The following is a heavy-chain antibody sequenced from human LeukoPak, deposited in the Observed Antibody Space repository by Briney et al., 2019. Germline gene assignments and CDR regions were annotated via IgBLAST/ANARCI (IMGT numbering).Heavy chain of an antibody. D-gene: IGHD2-15*01. CDR1: GGSISNYY. Sequence: PSETLSLTCTVSGGSISNYYWSWIRQPPGKGLECIGYIYSSGSTNYNPSLKSRVTISVDTSKNQFSLKLSSVTAADTAVYYCAKGGWSIGPWGQGTLVTVSS. V-gene: IGHV4-59*01. CDR2: IYSSGST. J-gene: IGHJ5*02. CDR3: AKGGWSIGP.